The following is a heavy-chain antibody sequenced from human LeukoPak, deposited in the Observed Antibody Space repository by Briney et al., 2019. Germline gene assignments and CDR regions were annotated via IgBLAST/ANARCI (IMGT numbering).Heavy chain of an antibody. V-gene: IGHV3-23*01. Sequence: GGSLRLSCAASGFTFSSYAMSWVRQSPGKGLEGVSAISGSGGSTYYADSVKGRFTISRDNSKNTLYLQMNSLRAEDTAVYYCAKIHSGSEHFDYWGQGTLVTVSS. CDR1: GFTFSSYA. D-gene: IGHD1-26*01. CDR3: AKIHSGSEHFDY. J-gene: IGHJ4*02. CDR2: ISGSGGST.